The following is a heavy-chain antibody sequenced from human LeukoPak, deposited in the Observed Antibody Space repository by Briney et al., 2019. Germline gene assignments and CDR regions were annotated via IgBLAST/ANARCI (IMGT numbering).Heavy chain of an antibody. CDR2: INPNSGGT. CDR3: ARIPLRVVVTATVYYFDY. Sequence: ASVKVSCKASGYTFTGYYMHWVRQAPGQGLEWMGRINPNSGGTNYAQKFQGRVTMTRDTSISTAYMELSRLRSDDTAVYYCARIPLRVVVTATVYYFDYWGQGTLVTVS. CDR1: GYTFTGYY. V-gene: IGHV1-2*06. J-gene: IGHJ4*02. D-gene: IGHD2-21*02.